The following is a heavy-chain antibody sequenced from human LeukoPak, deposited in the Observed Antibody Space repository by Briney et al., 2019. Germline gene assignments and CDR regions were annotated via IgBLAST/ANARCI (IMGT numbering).Heavy chain of an antibody. V-gene: IGHV3-21*01. Sequence: GGSLGLSCAASGFTFSSYSMNWVRQAPGKGLEWVSSISSSSSYIYYADSVKGRFTISRDNAKNSLYLQMNSLRAEDMAVYYCARGDRYCGGDCSDYWGQGTLVTVSS. CDR2: ISSSSSYI. CDR1: GFTFSSYS. J-gene: IGHJ4*02. CDR3: ARGDRYCGGDCSDY. D-gene: IGHD2-21*02.